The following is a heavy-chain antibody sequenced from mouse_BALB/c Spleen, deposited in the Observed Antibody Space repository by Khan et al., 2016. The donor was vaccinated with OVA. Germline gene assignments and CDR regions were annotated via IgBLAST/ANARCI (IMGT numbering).Heavy chain of an antibody. CDR3: ASYRYDYFGY. CDR1: GYTFTSYW. Sequence: QVQLQQSGAELARPGASVKLSCKSSGYTFTSYWMQWVKQRPGQGLEWIGAIYPGDGDTRYTQKFKGKATLTADKSSSTAYMQLSSLASEDSANYYYASYRYDYFGYWGQGTTLTVSS. J-gene: IGHJ2*01. D-gene: IGHD2-14*01. V-gene: IGHV1-87*01. CDR2: IYPGDGDT.